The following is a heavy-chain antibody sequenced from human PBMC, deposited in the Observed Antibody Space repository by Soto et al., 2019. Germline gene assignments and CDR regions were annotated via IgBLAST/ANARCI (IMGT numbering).Heavy chain of an antibody. CDR3: ARHGMDYYDSSGYYYSPYYFDY. V-gene: IGHV4-34*01. CDR2: INHSGST. CDR1: GGSFSGYY. Sequence: PSETLSLTCTVYGGSFSGYYWSWIRQPPGKGLEWIGEINHSGSTKYNPSLKSRVTISVDTSKNQFSLKLSSVTAADTAVYHCARHGMDYYDSSGYYYSPYYFDYWGQGTLVTVSS. J-gene: IGHJ4*02. D-gene: IGHD3-22*01.